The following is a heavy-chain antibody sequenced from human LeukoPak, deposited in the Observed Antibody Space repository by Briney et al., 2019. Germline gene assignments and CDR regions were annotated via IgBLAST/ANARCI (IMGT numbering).Heavy chain of an antibody. Sequence: GGSLRLSCATSGFTFSNSAMTWVRQAPGNGLEWVSTIGGGGFSTYYADSVKGRFTISRDSSKNTLYLQMNSLRAEDTAVYYCAKDITVVRGVDHLDYWGQGTLVTVSS. J-gene: IGHJ4*02. V-gene: IGHV3-23*01. D-gene: IGHD3-10*01. CDR2: IGGGGFST. CDR1: GFTFSNSA. CDR3: AKDITVVRGVDHLDY.